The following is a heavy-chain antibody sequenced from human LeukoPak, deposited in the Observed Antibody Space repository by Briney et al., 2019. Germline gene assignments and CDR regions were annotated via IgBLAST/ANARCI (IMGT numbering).Heavy chain of an antibody. CDR1: GFIFTNYG. CDR3: AKVRWGSDNALDS. V-gene: IGHV3-23*01. CDR2: ISGSDGHT. Sequence: GGSLRLSCAASGFIFTNYGMSWVRQAPGKGLEWVSAISGSDGHTYYADSVKGRFTISRDNSMNTLYLQMNSLRAEDTAVYYCAKVRWGSDNALDSWGQGTLVTGSS. D-gene: IGHD3-16*01. J-gene: IGHJ4*02.